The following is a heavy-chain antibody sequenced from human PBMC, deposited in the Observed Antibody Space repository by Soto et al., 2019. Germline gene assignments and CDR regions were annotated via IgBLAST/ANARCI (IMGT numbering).Heavy chain of an antibody. Sequence: SETLSLTCTVSGGSISSSSYYWGWIRQPPGKGLEWIGSIYYSGSTYYNPSLKSRVTISVDTSKNRFSLKLSSVTAADTAVYYCARLGRRDGYNYHYYYRMDVWGQGTTVTVSA. CDR3: ARLGRRDGYNYHYYYRMDV. J-gene: IGHJ6*01. D-gene: IGHD5-12*01. CDR1: GGSISSSSYY. V-gene: IGHV4-39*01. CDR2: IYYSGST.